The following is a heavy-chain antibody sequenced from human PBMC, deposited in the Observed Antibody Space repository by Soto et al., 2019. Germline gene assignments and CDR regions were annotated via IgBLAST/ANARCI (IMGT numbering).Heavy chain of an antibody. J-gene: IGHJ5*02. CDR3: ARDDYYDFWSGYYWFDP. CDR2: MYYNGNI. D-gene: IGHD3-3*01. Sequence: PAETLSLTCNVSGGSISNYYGTWVRQSPEKGLEWIGYMYYNGNINYNPSLKSRVTMSVDTSKNQFSLKLSCVTTAETAVYYCARDDYYDFWSGYYWFDPWGQGTLVAVAS. V-gene: IGHV4-59*12. CDR1: GGSISNYY.